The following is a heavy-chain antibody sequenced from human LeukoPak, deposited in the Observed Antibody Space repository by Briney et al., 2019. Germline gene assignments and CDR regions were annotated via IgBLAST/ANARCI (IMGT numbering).Heavy chain of an antibody. D-gene: IGHD4-17*01. CDR3: ATDLRSRIPYFDY. V-gene: IGHV1-24*01. CDR1: GYTLTELS. J-gene: IGHJ4*02. Sequence: GASVKVSCKVSGYTLTELSMHWVRQAPGKGREGMGGFDPEDGETIYAQEFQGRVTMTEDTSTDTAYMELSSMRSEDTAVYYCATDLRSRIPYFDYWGQGTLVTVSS. CDR2: FDPEDGET.